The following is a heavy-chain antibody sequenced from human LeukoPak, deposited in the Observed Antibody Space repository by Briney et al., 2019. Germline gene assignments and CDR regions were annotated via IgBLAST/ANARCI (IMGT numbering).Heavy chain of an antibody. Sequence: PSETLSLTCAVSGGSISSSNWWSWVRQPPGKGLEWIGEIYHSGSTNYNPSLKSRVTISVDKSKNQFSLKLSSVTAADTAVYYCARTSYYYGSGSYYNQYYFDYWGQGTLVTVSS. CDR3: ARTSYYYGSGSYYNQYYFDY. CDR1: GGSISSSNW. D-gene: IGHD3-10*01. CDR2: IYHSGST. V-gene: IGHV4-4*02. J-gene: IGHJ4*02.